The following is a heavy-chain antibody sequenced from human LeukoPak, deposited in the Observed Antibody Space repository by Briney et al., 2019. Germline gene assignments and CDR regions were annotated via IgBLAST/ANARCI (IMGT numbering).Heavy chain of an antibody. CDR1: GFTLSSYS. CDR2: ISSSSSYI. CDR3: ARKPRFRNCSGGSCGLSYYYYYMDV. Sequence: PGGSLRLSCAASGFTLSSYSLNWVRQAPGKGLEWVSSISSSSSYIYYADSVKGRFTISRDNAKNSLYLQMNSLRVEDTAVYYCARKPRFRNCSGGSCGLSYYYYYMDVWGKGTTVTVSS. V-gene: IGHV3-21*01. D-gene: IGHD2-15*01. J-gene: IGHJ6*03.